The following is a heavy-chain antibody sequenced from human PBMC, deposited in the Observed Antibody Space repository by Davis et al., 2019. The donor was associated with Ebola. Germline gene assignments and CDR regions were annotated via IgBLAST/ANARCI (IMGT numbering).Heavy chain of an antibody. CDR1: GFTFSSYS. CDR3: AKDRRMGYCSSTSCYYYYYGMDV. D-gene: IGHD2-2*01. Sequence: GGSLRLSCAASGFTFSSYSMNWVRQAPGKGLEWVSSISSSSSYIYYADSVKGRFTISRDNSKNTLYLQMNSLRAEDTAVYYCAKDRRMGYCSSTSCYYYYYGMDVWGQGTTVTVSS. V-gene: IGHV3-21*04. CDR2: ISSSSSYI. J-gene: IGHJ6*02.